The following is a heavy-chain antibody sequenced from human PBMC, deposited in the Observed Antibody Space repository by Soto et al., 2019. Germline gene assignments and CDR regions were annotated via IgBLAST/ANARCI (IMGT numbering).Heavy chain of an antibody. J-gene: IGHJ6*03. CDR1: GFTFSSYG. V-gene: IGHV3-33*01. CDR3: ARARYGSGGVKVYYYYYMDV. CDR2: IWYDGSNK. D-gene: IGHD3-10*01. Sequence: GGSLRLSCAASGFTFSSYGMHWVRQAPGKGLEWVAVIWYDGSNKYYADSVKGRFTISRDNSKNTLYLQMNSLRAEDTAVYYCARARYGSGGVKVYYYYYMDVWGKGTTVTVSS.